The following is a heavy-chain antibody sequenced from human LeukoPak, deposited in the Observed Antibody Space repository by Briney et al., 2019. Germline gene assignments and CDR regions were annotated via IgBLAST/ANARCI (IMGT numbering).Heavy chain of an antibody. CDR2: INPNSGGT. CDR3: ARLGGDTANDNDY. D-gene: IGHD5-18*01. CDR1: GYTFTGYY. J-gene: IGHJ4*02. V-gene: IGHV1-2*02. Sequence: ASVKVSCKASGYTFTGYYMHWVRQAPGQGLEWMGWINPNSGGTNYAQKFQGRVTMTRDTSISTAYMELSRLRSDDTAVYYCARLGGDTANDNDYWGQGTLVTVSS.